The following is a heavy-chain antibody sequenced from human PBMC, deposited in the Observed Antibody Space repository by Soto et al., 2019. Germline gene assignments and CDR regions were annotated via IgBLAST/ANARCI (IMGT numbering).Heavy chain of an antibody. D-gene: IGHD3-10*01. J-gene: IGHJ4*02. Sequence: SETLSLTCAVYGGSFSGYYWSWIRQPPGKGLEWIGEINHSGSTNYNPSLKSRVTISVDTSKNLFSLKLSSVTAADTAVYYCARDEGKYYFDYWGQGTLVTVSS. CDR2: INHSGST. CDR3: ARDEGKYYFDY. V-gene: IGHV4-34*01. CDR1: GGSFSGYY.